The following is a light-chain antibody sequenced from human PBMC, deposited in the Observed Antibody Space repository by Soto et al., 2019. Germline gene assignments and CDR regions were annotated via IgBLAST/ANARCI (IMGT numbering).Light chain of an antibody. J-gene: IGKJ3*01. V-gene: IGKV3-20*01. Sequence: EIVLTQSPGTLSLSPGERATLSCRASQSVSSSYLAWYQQKPGQAPRLLIYGASSRATGIPDRFSGSGSGTDFTLTISRLEPEDFAVYYYQQYGSSPFTFGPGTKVHI. CDR1: QSVSSSY. CDR3: QQYGSSPFT. CDR2: GAS.